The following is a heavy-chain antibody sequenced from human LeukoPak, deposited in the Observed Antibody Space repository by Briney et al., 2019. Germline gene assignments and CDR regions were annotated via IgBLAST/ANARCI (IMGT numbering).Heavy chain of an antibody. V-gene: IGHV3-21*01. Sequence: GGSLRLSCAASGFTFSSYSTNWVRQAPGKGLEWVSSISSSSSYIYYADSVKGRFTISRDNAKNSLYLQMNSLRAEDTAVYYCARPIAAAGTFPDYWGQGTLVTVSS. CDR1: GFTFSSYS. D-gene: IGHD6-13*01. CDR2: ISSSSSYI. CDR3: ARPIAAAGTFPDY. J-gene: IGHJ4*02.